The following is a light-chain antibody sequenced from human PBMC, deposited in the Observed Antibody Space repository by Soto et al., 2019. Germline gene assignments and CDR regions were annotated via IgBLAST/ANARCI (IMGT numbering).Light chain of an antibody. V-gene: IGKV3-15*01. CDR3: HQYSNWPPLT. J-gene: IGKJ4*01. CDR2: GAS. Sequence: EIVMTQSPATLSVSPGDGATLSCRASQSVSSNLAWSQQKPGRAPRLLIYGASTRATGIPARFSGSGSGTEFTLTISSLQTEDFAVYYCHQYSNWPPLTFGGGTKVEIK. CDR1: QSVSSN.